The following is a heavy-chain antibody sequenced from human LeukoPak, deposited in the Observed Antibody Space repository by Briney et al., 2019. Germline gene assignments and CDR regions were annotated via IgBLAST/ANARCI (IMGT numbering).Heavy chain of an antibody. CDR2: VFYTGST. D-gene: IGHD6-19*01. CDR3: ARAVAVAGTFKFDF. J-gene: IGHJ4*02. V-gene: IGHV4-59*01. CDR1: GGSISGNY. Sequence: SETLSLTCTVSGGSISGNYWTWIRQPPGKGLDYIGNVFYTGSTNYSPSLKSRVTISIDTSKSHFSLKLTSVTAADTAVYYCARAVAVAGTFKFDFWGQGTLVTVSS.